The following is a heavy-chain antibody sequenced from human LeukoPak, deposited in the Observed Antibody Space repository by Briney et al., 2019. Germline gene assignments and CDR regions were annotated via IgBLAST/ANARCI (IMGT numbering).Heavy chain of an antibody. D-gene: IGHD2-2*01. Sequence: GGSLRLSCAASGFTFSSYGMHWVRQAPGKGLEWVAFIRYDGSNKYYADSVKGRFTISRDNSKNTLYLQMNSLRAVDTAVYYCAKDGDCSSTSCYPGYFDYWGQGTLVTVSS. CDR2: IRYDGSNK. J-gene: IGHJ4*02. V-gene: IGHV3-30*02. CDR1: GFTFSSYG. CDR3: AKDGDCSSTSCYPGYFDY.